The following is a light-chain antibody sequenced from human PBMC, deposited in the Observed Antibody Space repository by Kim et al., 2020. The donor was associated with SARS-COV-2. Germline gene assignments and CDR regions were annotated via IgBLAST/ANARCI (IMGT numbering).Light chain of an antibody. CDR1: QSVSSSY. Sequence: EIVLTQSPGTLSLSPGERATLSCRASQSVSSSYLAWYQQKPGQAPRLLIYGASSRATGIPDRVSGSGSGTDFTLTISRLEPEDFAVYYCQQYGSSPPYTFGQGTNLEI. CDR2: GAS. V-gene: IGKV3-20*01. CDR3: QQYGSSPPYT. J-gene: IGKJ2*01.